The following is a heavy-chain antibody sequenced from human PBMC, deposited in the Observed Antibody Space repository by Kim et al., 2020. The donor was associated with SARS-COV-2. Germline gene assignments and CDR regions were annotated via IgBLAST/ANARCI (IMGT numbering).Heavy chain of an antibody. Sequence: YCSGNTNDNPSLKRRVTISVNTSKNQFTLKLSSVTAADTAGYYCARRFDPWGQGTLVTVSS. J-gene: IGHJ5*02. V-gene: IGHV4-59*01. CDR2: YCSGNT. CDR3: ARRFDP.